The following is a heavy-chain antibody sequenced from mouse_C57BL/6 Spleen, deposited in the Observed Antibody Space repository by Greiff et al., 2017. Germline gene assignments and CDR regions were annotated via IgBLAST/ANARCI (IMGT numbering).Heavy chain of an antibody. CDR3: ARALNAPQEGFAY. J-gene: IGHJ3*01. Sequence: EVHLVESGGGLVKPGGSLKLSCAASGFTFSDYGMHWVRQAPEKGLEWVAYISSGSSTIYSADTVKGRFTISRDNAKNTLYLQMTSLRSEDTAMYYCARALNAPQEGFAYWGQGTLVTVSA. V-gene: IGHV5-17*01. CDR1: GFTFSDYG. CDR2: ISSGSSTI. D-gene: IGHD6-1*01.